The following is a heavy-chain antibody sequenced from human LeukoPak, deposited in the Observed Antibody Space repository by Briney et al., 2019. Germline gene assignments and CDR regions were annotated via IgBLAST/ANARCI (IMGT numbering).Heavy chain of an antibody. Sequence: ASVKVSCKTSGYTFTNYGINWVRQAPGQGLEWMGWISAYNGHTSYAQKLQGRVTMTTGTSTNTAYMELRSLRSDDTAVYYCARGSMYSSSWYSDYWGQGTLVTVSS. D-gene: IGHD6-13*01. CDR2: ISAYNGHT. CDR1: GYTFTNYG. V-gene: IGHV1-18*01. J-gene: IGHJ4*02. CDR3: ARGSMYSSSWYSDY.